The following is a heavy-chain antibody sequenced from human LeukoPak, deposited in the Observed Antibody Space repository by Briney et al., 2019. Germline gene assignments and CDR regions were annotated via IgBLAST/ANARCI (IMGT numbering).Heavy chain of an antibody. D-gene: IGHD3-10*01. CDR2: ISGSGGST. J-gene: IGHJ4*02. CDR1: GFTFSSYA. CDR3: AKARRALNYYGSGSPFDY. Sequence: PGGSLRLSCAASGFTFSSYAMSWVRQAPGKGLEWVSAISGSGGSTYYADSVKGRFTISRDNSKDTLYLQMNSLRAEDTAVYYCAKARRALNYYGSGSPFDYWGQGTLVTVSS. V-gene: IGHV3-23*01.